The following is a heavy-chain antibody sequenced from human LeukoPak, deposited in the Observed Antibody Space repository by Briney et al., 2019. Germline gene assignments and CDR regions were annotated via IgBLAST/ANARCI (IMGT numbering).Heavy chain of an antibody. J-gene: IGHJ4*02. V-gene: IGHV1-2*02. CDR3: ARIGAVADYYFDY. Sequence: ASVKVSCKASGYTLTGYYMHWVRQAPGQGLEWMGWINPNSGGTNYAQKFQGRVTMTRDTSISTAYMELSRLRSDGTAVYFCARIGAVADYYFDYWGQGTLVTVSS. D-gene: IGHD6-19*01. CDR1: GYTLTGYY. CDR2: INPNSGGT.